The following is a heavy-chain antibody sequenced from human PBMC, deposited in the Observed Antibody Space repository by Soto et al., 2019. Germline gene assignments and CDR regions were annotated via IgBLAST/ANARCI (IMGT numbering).Heavy chain of an antibody. Sequence: EVQLLESGGGLVQPGGSLRLSCAASGFTFSSYAMSWVRQAPGKGLEWVSAISGSGGSTYYADSVKGRFTISRDNSKNTLYLQMNSLRAEVTAVYYCAKESIEWAVAGTGNDYWGQGTLVTVSS. CDR3: AKESIEWAVAGTGNDY. V-gene: IGHV3-23*01. CDR2: ISGSGGST. CDR1: GFTFSSYA. D-gene: IGHD6-19*01. J-gene: IGHJ4*02.